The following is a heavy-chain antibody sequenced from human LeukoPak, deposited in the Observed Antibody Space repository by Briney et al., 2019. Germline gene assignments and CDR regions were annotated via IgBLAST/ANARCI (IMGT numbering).Heavy chain of an antibody. J-gene: IGHJ4*02. CDR2: IYPGESDT. CDR3: ARRVFSSGWYVIRPATHFDY. Sequence: GESLKISFKGSGCPFTTYWIGWVRQMPGKGLEWMGIIYPGESDTRYSPSFQGQVTISADKSINTAYLQWSSLKASDTAMYYCARRVFSSGWYVIRPATHFDYWGQGTLVTVSS. V-gene: IGHV5-51*01. D-gene: IGHD6-19*01. CDR1: GCPFTTYW.